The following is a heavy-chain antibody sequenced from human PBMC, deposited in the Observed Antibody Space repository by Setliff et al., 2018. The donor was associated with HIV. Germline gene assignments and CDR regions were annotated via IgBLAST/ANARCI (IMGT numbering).Heavy chain of an antibody. D-gene: IGHD2-15*01. CDR1: GFTFSGYS. CDR2: ISGSGGST. Sequence: GGSLRLSCTASGFTFSGYSMNWFRQAPGKGLEWVSSISGSGGSTYYADSVKGRFTISRDNSKNTLYLQMNSLRAEDTAVYYCAKTLPTLYPPHDYYFAMDVWGQGTTVTVSS. CDR3: AKTLPTLYPPHDYYFAMDV. J-gene: IGHJ6*02. V-gene: IGHV3-23*01.